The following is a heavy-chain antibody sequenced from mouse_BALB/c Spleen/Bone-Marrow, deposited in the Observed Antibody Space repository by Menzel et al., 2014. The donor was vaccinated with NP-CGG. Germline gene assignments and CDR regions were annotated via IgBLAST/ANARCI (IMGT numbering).Heavy chain of an antibody. J-gene: IGHJ4*01. Sequence: VQLQESGAELVKPGASVKLTCKASGYTFTSYYTYWVKQRPGQGLEWIGGINPSNGGTNFNEKFKSKATLTVDKPSSTAYMQLSSLTSEDSAVYYCSRGDGYYDYVMDYWGQGTSVTVSS. CDR1: GYTFTSYY. CDR3: SRGDGYYDYVMDY. CDR2: INPSNGGT. D-gene: IGHD2-3*01. V-gene: IGHV1S81*02.